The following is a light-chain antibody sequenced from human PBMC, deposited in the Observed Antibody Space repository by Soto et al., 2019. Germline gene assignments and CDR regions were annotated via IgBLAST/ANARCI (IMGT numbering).Light chain of an antibody. Sequence: EKVMTQSPATLSVSPGERATLSCRASQSVGSSLAWYQQKPGQAPRILIYGASTRATGIPARFSGSGSGTEFTLTISSLQSEDFAVYYCQQYNDWPLTFGGGTKVDIK. CDR2: GAS. CDR3: QQYNDWPLT. V-gene: IGKV3-15*01. CDR1: QSVGSS. J-gene: IGKJ4*01.